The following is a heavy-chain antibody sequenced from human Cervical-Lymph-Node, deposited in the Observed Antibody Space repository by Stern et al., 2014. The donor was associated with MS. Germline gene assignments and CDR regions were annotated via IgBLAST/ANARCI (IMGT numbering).Heavy chain of an antibody. CDR1: GYSFSSYW. V-gene: IGHV5-51*01. D-gene: IGHD3-22*01. CDR2: IYPGDADP. J-gene: IGHJ2*01. CDR3: ARFTTGSYYYFDL. Sequence: VQLVQSGAEMKKPGESLKISCKGSGYSFSSYWIGWVRQTPGKGLEWMGIIYPGDADPRYSPSFQGQVTISADKSIRTAYLQWSSLKASDTAMYYCARFTTGSYYYFDLWGRGTLVTVSS.